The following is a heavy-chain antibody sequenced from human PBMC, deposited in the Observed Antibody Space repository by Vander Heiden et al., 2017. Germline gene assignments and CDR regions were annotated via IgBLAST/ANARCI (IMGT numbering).Heavy chain of an antibody. CDR1: GFHFGNSG. Sequence: QVQLVESGGGVVQPGTSLRLSWAAPGFHFGNSGMHRVGPAPGKGLEGVAVVWFDGSKKYYAESVKGRFTVSRDQLDSTLYLQMNSLRAEDTAVYYCARDADTKSRYSNFDHWGQGTLVTVSS. D-gene: IGHD3-16*02. J-gene: IGHJ4*02. CDR3: ARDADTKSRYSNFDH. V-gene: IGHV3-33*01. CDR2: VWFDGSKK.